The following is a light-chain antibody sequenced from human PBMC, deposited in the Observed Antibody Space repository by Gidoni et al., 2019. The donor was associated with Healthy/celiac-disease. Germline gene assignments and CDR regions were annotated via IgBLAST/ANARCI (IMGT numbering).Light chain of an antibody. V-gene: IGLV3-21*04. CDR2: YDS. CDR1: NIGSKS. Sequence: SYVLTQPPSVSVAPGKPASITCGGNNIGSKSVHWYQQKPGQAPVLVIYYDSDRPSGIPERFSGSNSGNTATLTISRVEAGDEADYYCQVWDSSSDHPWVFGTGTKVTVL. CDR3: QVWDSSSDHPWV. J-gene: IGLJ1*01.